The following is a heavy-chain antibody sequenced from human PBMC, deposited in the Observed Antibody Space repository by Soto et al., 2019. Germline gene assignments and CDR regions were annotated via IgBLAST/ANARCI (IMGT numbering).Heavy chain of an antibody. CDR2: IYYSGST. Sequence: SETLSLTCTVSGGSISSGGYYWSWIRQHPGKGLEWIGYIYYSGSTYYNPSLKSRVTISVDTSKNQFSLKLSSVTAADTAVYYCARAVTGLSYLGHFDYWGQGTLVTVSS. D-gene: IGHD1-26*01. CDR3: ARAVTGLSYLGHFDY. J-gene: IGHJ4*02. CDR1: GGSISSGGYY. V-gene: IGHV4-31*03.